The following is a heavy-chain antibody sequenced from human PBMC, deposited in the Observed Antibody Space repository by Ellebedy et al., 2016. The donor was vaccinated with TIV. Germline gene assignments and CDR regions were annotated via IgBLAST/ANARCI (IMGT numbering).Heavy chain of an antibody. J-gene: IGHJ4*02. CDR1: GFTFRNHT. CDR3: AKAGYGSGNFYTQNFDS. Sequence: GESLKISCAASGFTFRNHTMNWVRQAPGKGLEWVSEMSGNGYFIKYADSAKGRFTISRDNSKSTLYLHMSSLRTEDTAVYYCAKAGYGSGNFYTQNFDSWGQGTLVTVSA. CDR2: MSGNGYFI. D-gene: IGHD3-10*01. V-gene: IGHV3-23*01.